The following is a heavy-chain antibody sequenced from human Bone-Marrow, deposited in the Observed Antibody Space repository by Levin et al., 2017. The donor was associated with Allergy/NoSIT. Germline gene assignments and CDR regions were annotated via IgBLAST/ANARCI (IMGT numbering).Heavy chain of an antibody. J-gene: IGHJ4*02. CDR3: ARQHLVEYDFDY. CDR2: FSTSGST. CDR1: GGSISSYY. Sequence: SETLSLTCIVSGGSISSYYWSWIRQPAGKGLEWIGRFSTSGSTNYNPSLKSRATMSVDTSKNQFSLRLSSVTTADTAVYYCARQHLVEYDFDYWGQGTLVPVSS. V-gene: IGHV4-4*07. D-gene: IGHD2-15*01.